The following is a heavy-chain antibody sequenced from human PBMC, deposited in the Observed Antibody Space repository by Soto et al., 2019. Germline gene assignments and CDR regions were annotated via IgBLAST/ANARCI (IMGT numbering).Heavy chain of an antibody. CDR2: IKQDGSEK. D-gene: IGHD6-6*01. CDR1: GFTFSSYW. Sequence: PGGSLRLSCAASGFTFSSYWMSWVRQAPGKGLEWVANIKQDGSEKYYVDSVKGRFTISRDNAKNSLYLQMNSLRAEDTAVYYCARDYGGGSSSSLDYWGQGTLVTVSS. V-gene: IGHV3-7*01. J-gene: IGHJ4*02. CDR3: ARDYGGGSSSSLDY.